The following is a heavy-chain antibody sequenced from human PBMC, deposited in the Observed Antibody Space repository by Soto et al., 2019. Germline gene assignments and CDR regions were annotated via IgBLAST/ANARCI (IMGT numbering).Heavy chain of an antibody. CDR3: ASALLSAAAGYRVYYYYYGMDV. CDR2: ISYDGSNK. J-gene: IGHJ6*02. V-gene: IGHV3-30*03. CDR1: GFTFSSYG. D-gene: IGHD6-13*01. Sequence: GGSLRLSCAASGFTFSSYGMHWVRQAPGKGLEWVAVISYDGSNKYYADSVKGRFTISRDNSKNTLYLQVNSLRAEDTAVYYCASALLSAAAGYRVYYYYYGMDVWGQGTTVTVSS.